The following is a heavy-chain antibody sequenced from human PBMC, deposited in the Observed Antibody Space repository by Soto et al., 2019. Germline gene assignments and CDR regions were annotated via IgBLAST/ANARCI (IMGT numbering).Heavy chain of an antibody. V-gene: IGHV1-69*01. CDR2: IIPIFGTA. J-gene: IGHJ4*02. Sequence: QVQLVQSGAEVKKPGSSVMVSCKASGGTFSSYAISWVRQAPGQGLEWMGGIIPIFGTANYAQKFQGRVTTTADESTSTAYTELSSLRSEDTAVYYCAREGASGSHVGYMGQGTLVTVSS. CDR1: GGTFSSYA. D-gene: IGHD3-22*01. CDR3: AREGASGSHVGY.